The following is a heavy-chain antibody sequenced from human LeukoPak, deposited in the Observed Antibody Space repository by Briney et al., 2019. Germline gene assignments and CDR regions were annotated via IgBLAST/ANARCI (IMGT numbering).Heavy chain of an antibody. V-gene: IGHV3-74*01. D-gene: IGHD6-19*01. CDR2: INNDGSST. J-gene: IGHJ4*02. CDR3: VKYSSGWN. Sequence: ESGGSLRLSCAASGFTLSSNWMHWVRQAPGKGLVWVSRINNDGSSTSYADSVKGRFTISRDNAKDTLFLQMNSPRAEDTAVYYCVKYSSGWNWGQGTLVTVSS. CDR1: GFTLSSNW.